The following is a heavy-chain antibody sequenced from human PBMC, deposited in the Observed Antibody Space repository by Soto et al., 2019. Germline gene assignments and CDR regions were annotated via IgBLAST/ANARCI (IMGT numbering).Heavy chain of an antibody. D-gene: IGHD1-26*01. Sequence: VQLRQSGRGLVKPSGTLSLTCAVSGGSISSSNWWTWVRQAPGKGLEWIGEIYHSGNTYYNPSLKGRVTITVYKSNNQFSLKLNSVTAADTAVYYCAPLPPRVVASLLPIPTWGQGTLVTVSS. CDR3: APLPPRVVASLLPIPT. J-gene: IGHJ5*02. CDR2: IYHSGNT. V-gene: IGHV4-4*02. CDR1: GGSISSSNW.